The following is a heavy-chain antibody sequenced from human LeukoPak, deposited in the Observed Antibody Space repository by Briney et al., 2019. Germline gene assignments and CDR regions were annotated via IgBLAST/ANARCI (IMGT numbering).Heavy chain of an antibody. CDR3: ARVVDGSSGTFDI. V-gene: IGHV4-61*02. D-gene: IGHD1-26*01. J-gene: IGHJ3*02. CDR1: GGSTSSGSYY. Sequence: SETLSLTCTVSGGSTSSGSYYWSWIRQPAGKGLEWIGRIYISGNTNYNPSLKSRVTILLDMSNNQFSLKPSSVTAADTAVYYCARVVDGSSGTFDIWGQGTMVTVSS. CDR2: IYISGNT.